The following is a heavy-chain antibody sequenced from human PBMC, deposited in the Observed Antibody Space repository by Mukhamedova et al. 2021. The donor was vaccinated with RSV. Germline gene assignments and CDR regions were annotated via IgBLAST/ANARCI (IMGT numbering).Heavy chain of an antibody. CDR2: ISKDATNK. CDR3: ARDGSTAVVIGSCLDP. D-gene: IGHD2-15*01. CDR1: SSYS. Sequence: SSYSMHWVRQAPGKGLEWVALISKDATNKFYADSAKGRFTISRDNSKNMMYLQMNSLRAEDTAMYYCARDGSTAVVIGSCLDPW. V-gene: IGHV3-30-3*01. J-gene: IGHJ5*02.